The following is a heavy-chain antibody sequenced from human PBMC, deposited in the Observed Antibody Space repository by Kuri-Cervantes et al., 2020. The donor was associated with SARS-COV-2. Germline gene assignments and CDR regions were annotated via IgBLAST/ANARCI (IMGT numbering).Heavy chain of an antibody. J-gene: IGHJ5*02. D-gene: IGHD3-10*01. CDR3: ARARYYGSGSYTGPFDP. Sequence: GSLRLSCTVSGGSISSSSYYWGWIRQPPGKGLEWIGSIYYSGSTYYNPSLKSRVTISVDTSKNQFSLKLSSVTAADTAVYYCARARYYGSGSYTGPFDPWGQGNLVTVSS. CDR2: IYYSGST. V-gene: IGHV4-39*07. CDR1: GGSISSSSYY.